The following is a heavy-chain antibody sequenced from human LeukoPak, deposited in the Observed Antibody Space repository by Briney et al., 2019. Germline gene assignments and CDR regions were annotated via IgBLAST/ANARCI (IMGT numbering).Heavy chain of an antibody. J-gene: IGHJ3*02. CDR2: IYYSGST. V-gene: IGHV4-59*01. CDR1: GGSISSYY. D-gene: IGHD5-24*01. Sequence: SETLSLTCTVSGGSISSYYWSWIRQPPGKGLEWIGYIYYSGSTNYNPSLKSRVTISIDTSKNQFSLKLSSVTAADTAVYYCASQRDGYNSDAFDIWGQGTMVTVSS. CDR3: ASQRDGYNSDAFDI.